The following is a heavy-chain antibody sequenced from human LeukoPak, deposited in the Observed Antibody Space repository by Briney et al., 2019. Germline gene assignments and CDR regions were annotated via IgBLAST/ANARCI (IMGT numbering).Heavy chain of an antibody. CDR1: GGTFSSYA. V-gene: IGHV1-69*05. CDR3: ARLPRGHWYFDL. D-gene: IGHD3-10*01. CDR2: IIPIFGTA. J-gene: IGHJ2*01. Sequence: ASVKVSCKASGGTFSSYAISWVRHAPGQGLEWMGRIIPIFGTANYAQKFQGRVTITTDESTSTAYMELSSLRSEDTAVYYCARLPRGHWYFDLWGRGTLVTVSS.